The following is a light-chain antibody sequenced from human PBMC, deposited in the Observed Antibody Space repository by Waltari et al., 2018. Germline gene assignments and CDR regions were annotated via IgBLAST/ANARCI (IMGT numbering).Light chain of an antibody. J-gene: IGLJ3*02. V-gene: IGLV4-69*01. CDR2: LNSDGSH. CDR3: QSWGTGIPWV. Sequence: QLVLTQSPSASASLGASVKLTCTLSSGHSRYAIAWHQQQPEKGPRYLMKLNSDGSHSKGDGIPDRFSGSSSGAERSLTISNLQSEDEADYYCQSWGTGIPWVFGGGTKLTVL. CDR1: SGHSRYA.